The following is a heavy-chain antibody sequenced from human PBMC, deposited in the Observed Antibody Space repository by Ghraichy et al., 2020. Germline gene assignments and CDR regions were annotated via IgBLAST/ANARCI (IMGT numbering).Heavy chain of an antibody. CDR3: AKERYSSSWYPGTFDL. D-gene: IGHD6-13*01. CDR1: GFTFSSYG. V-gene: IGHV3-30*18. CDR2: ISYDGSNK. Sequence: GGSLRLSCAASGFTFSSYGMHWVRQAPGKGLEWVAVISYDGSNKYYADSVKGRFTISRDNSKNTLYLQMNSLRAEDTAVYYCAKERYSSSWYPGTFDLWGRGTLVTVSS. J-gene: IGHJ2*01.